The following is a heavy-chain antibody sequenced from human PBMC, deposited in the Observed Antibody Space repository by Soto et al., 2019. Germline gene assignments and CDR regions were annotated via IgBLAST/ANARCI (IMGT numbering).Heavy chain of an antibody. CDR2: IIPIFGTA. CDR1: GGTFSSYA. V-gene: IGHV1-69*12. CDR3: ESSVAKYLYYGMDV. Sequence: QVQLVQSGAEVKKPGSSVKVSCKASGGTFSSYAISWVRQAPGQGLEWMGGIIPIFGTANYAQKFQGRFSITADESTSTAYMELSSLRSEDTAVYYCESSVAKYLYYGMDVWGQGTTVTVSS. D-gene: IGHD6-19*01. J-gene: IGHJ6*02.